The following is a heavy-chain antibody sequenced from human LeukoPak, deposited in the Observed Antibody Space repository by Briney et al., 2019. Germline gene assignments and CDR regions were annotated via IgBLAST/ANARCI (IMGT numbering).Heavy chain of an antibody. CDR1: GYTFTSYG. V-gene: IGHV1-18*01. CDR2: ISAYNGNT. Sequence: EASVKVSCKASGYTFTSYGISWVRQARGQGLEWVGWISAYNGNTNYAQKLQGRVTMTTAPSTSTAYMGLRSLRSDDPAVYYCARAGGSRYYGSGNFDYWGQGTLVTVSS. J-gene: IGHJ4*02. CDR3: ARAGGSRYYGSGNFDY. D-gene: IGHD3-10*01.